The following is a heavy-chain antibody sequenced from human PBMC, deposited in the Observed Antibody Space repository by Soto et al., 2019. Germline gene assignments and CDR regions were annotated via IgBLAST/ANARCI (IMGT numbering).Heavy chain of an antibody. D-gene: IGHD6-19*01. Sequence: EFKVVESGGGLVQPGGSLRLSCEASGFIFSSSWMSWVRQAPGRRLEWVAYIKQDGSEEHYVDSVKGRFTISRDNAKNSLYLQMNSLRVEDTAMYYCAKGGWFPDSWGQGTLVTVSS. V-gene: IGHV3-7*01. CDR3: AKGGWFPDS. J-gene: IGHJ4*02. CDR1: GFIFSSSW. CDR2: IKQDGSEE.